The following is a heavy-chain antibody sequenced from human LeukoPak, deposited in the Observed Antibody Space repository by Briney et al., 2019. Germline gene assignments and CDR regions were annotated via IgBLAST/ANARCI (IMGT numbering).Heavy chain of an antibody. CDR2: IKHSGST. V-gene: IGHV4-34*01. CDR3: ASSIAAAVRAFDI. Sequence: SETLSLTCAVYGGSFSGYYWSWIRQPPGKGLEWIGEIKHSGSTNYNPSLKSRVTISVDTSKNQFSLKLSSVTAADTAVYYCASSIAAAVRAFDIWGQGTMVTVSS. D-gene: IGHD6-13*01. CDR1: GGSFSGYY. J-gene: IGHJ3*02.